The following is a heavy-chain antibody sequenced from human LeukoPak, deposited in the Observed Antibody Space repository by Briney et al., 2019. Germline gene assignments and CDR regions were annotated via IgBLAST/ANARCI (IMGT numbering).Heavy chain of an antibody. D-gene: IGHD6-13*01. CDR1: GGSISSSSYY. Sequence: SETLSLTCTVSGGSISSSSYYWGWIRQPPGKGLEWIGSIYYSGSTYYNPSLKSRVTISVDTSKNQFSLKLSSVTAADTAVYYCARLGLAAELDYWGQGTLVTVSS. J-gene: IGHJ4*02. V-gene: IGHV4-39*07. CDR3: ARLGLAAELDY. CDR2: IYYSGST.